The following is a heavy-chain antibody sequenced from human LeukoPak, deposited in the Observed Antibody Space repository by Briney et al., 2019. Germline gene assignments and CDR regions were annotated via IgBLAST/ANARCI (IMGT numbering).Heavy chain of an antibody. CDR1: GLTFSSYS. D-gene: IGHD6-6*01. V-gene: IGHV3-23*01. CDR2: ITDSGGST. J-gene: IGHJ4*02. CDR3: AKGGSSSFGY. Sequence: GGSLRLSCAASGLTFSSYSMNWVRQAPGKGLEWVSGITDSGGSTYYADSVKGRFTISRDNSKSTLYLQMSSLRAEDTAVYYCAKGGSSSFGYWGLGTLVTVSS.